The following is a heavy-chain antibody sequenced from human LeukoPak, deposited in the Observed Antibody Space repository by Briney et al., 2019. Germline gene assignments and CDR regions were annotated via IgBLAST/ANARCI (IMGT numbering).Heavy chain of an antibody. CDR1: GGSISSYY. J-gene: IGHJ6*03. CDR2: IYTSGST. D-gene: IGHD1-26*01. V-gene: IGHV4-4*07. CDR3: AREGSHPIVGATISYYYMDV. Sequence: PSETLSLTCTVSGGSISSYYWSWIRQPAGKGLEWIGRIYTSGSTNYNPSLKSRVTMSVDTSKNQFSLKLSSVTAADTAVYYCAREGSHPIVGATISYYYMDVWGKGTTVTVSS.